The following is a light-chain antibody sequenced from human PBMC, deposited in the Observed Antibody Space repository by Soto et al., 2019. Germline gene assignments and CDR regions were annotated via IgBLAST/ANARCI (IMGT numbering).Light chain of an antibody. Sequence: QSALTQPLSVSGSPGQSVTISCTGTSSDVGAYNYVSWYQQHPGKAPKLVISDVRKRPSGVPDRFSGSKSGNTASLTISGLQAEDEADYYCCSYAGSVLKVFVTGTKVTVL. J-gene: IGLJ1*01. V-gene: IGLV2-11*01. CDR3: CSYAGSVLKV. CDR2: DVR. CDR1: SSDVGAYNY.